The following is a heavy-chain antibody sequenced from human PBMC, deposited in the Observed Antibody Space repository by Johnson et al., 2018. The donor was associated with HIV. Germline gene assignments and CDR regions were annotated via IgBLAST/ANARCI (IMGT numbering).Heavy chain of an antibody. CDR1: GLTLDDAG. CDR2: IHSNGGSA. CDR3: AKGVASTTVAAFDI. V-gene: IGHV3-20*03. Sequence: AHLVESGGGVVPPGGSLIPSSSASGLTLDDAGINWVRQAPGCGLEWAPGIHSNGGSAGLTDSVTGRVTISRDSAQNSLSLQMNSLRAEDTALYYCAKGVASTTVAAFDIWGPGTMVTVSS. J-gene: IGHJ3*02. D-gene: IGHD4-17*01.